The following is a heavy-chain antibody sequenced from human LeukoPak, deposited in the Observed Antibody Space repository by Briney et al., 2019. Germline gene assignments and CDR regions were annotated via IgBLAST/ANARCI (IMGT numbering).Heavy chain of an antibody. V-gene: IGHV4-61*02. Sequence: SETLSLTCTVSGGSISSSSYYWGWIRQPAGKGLEWIGRIYTSGSTNYNPSLKSRVTMSVDTSKNQFSLKLTSVTAADTAVYYCARGPGDLYSSGWPKYYYYYMDVWGKGTTVTISS. CDR3: ARGPGDLYSSGWPKYYYYYMDV. D-gene: IGHD6-19*01. CDR1: GGSISSSSYY. CDR2: IYTSGST. J-gene: IGHJ6*03.